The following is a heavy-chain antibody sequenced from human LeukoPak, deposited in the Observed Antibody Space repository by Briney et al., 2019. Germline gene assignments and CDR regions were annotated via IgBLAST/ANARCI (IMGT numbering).Heavy chain of an antibody. CDR1: GFTFSGYS. CDR3: ARVMTSMTTADLDC. CDR2: ISSSGRYI. Sequence: GGSLRLSGAASGFTFSGYSMNWVRQAPGKGLEWVSSISSSGRYISYADSVKGRFTISRDNAKNSLYLHMNSLRAEDTAVYYCARVMTSMTTADLDCWGQGTLVSVSS. V-gene: IGHV3-21*01. J-gene: IGHJ4*02. D-gene: IGHD4-17*01.